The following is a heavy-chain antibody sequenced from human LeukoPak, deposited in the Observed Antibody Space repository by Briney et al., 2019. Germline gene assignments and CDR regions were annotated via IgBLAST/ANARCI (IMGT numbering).Heavy chain of an antibody. Sequence: GGSLRLSCAASGFTVSSNYMSWVRQAPGKGLEWVSAISGSGGSTYYADSVKGRFTISRDNAKNSLYLQMNSLRAEDTAVYYCATTSAAHDAFDIWGQGTMVTVSS. D-gene: IGHD6-6*01. V-gene: IGHV3-23*01. CDR3: ATTSAAHDAFDI. J-gene: IGHJ3*02. CDR1: GFTVSSNY. CDR2: ISGSGGST.